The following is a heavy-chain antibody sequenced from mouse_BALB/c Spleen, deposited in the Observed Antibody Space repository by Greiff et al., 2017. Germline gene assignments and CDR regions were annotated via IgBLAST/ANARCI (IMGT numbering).Heavy chain of an antibody. V-gene: IGHV10-1*02. Sequence: VQLQQSGGGLVQPKGSLKLSCAASGFTFNTYAMNWVRQAPGKGLEWVARIRSKSNNYATYYADSVKDRFTISRDDSQSMLYLQMNNLKTEDTAMYYCVRQGLDYWGQGTTLTVSS. CDR3: VRQGLDY. CDR1: GFTFNTYA. J-gene: IGHJ2*01. CDR2: IRSKSNNYAT.